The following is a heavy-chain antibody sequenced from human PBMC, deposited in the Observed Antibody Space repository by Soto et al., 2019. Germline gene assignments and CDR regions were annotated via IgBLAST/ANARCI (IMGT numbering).Heavy chain of an antibody. CDR1: GYTLTELS. CDR3: ARGAHAFDI. Sequence: QVQLVQSGAEVKKPGASVKVSCKVSGYTLTELSMHWVRQAPGKGLEWMGGFDPEDGETIYAQKFQGRVTMTRNTSISTAYMELSSLRSEDTAVYYCARGAHAFDIWGQGTMVTVSS. CDR2: FDPEDGET. J-gene: IGHJ3*02. V-gene: IGHV1-24*01.